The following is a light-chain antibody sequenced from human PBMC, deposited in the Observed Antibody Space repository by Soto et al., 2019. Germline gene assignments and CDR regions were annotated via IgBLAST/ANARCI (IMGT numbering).Light chain of an antibody. J-gene: IGKJ2*01. CDR3: QQYNSYSSYT. CDR1: QSISSW. Sequence: DIQMTQSPSTLSASVGDRVTITCRASQSISSWLAWYQQKPGKAPNLLIYKASDLESGVPSRFSGSGSGTEFTLTISSLQPDDFATYYCQQYNSYSSYTFGQGTKVEIK. CDR2: KAS. V-gene: IGKV1-5*03.